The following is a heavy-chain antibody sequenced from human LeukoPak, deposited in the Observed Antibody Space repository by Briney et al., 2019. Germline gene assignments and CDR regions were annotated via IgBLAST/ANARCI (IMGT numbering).Heavy chain of an antibody. CDR2: IIPILGIA. V-gene: IGHV1-69*04. CDR1: GGTFSSYA. CDR3: ARASGSSGPRLDY. D-gene: IGHD6-19*01. Sequence: SVKVSCKASGGTFSSYAISWVRQAPGQGLEWMGRIIPILGIANYAQKFQGRVTITADKSTGTAYMELSSLRSEDTAVYYCARASGSSGPRLDYWGQGTLVTVSS. J-gene: IGHJ4*02.